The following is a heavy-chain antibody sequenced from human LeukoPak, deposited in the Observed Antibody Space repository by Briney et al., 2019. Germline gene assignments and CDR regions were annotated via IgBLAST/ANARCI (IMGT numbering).Heavy chain of an antibody. D-gene: IGHD5-24*01. V-gene: IGHV3-48*01. CDR2: ISRGSNTI. CDR3: ARDGYNPVAFDI. CDR1: GFTFSSYA. Sequence: GGSLRLSCAASGFTFSSYAMSWVRQAPGKGLEWVSYISRGSNTIYYADSVRGRFTISRDNAKNSLYLQMNSLRAEDTAVYYCARDGYNPVAFDIWGQGTVVTVSS. J-gene: IGHJ3*02.